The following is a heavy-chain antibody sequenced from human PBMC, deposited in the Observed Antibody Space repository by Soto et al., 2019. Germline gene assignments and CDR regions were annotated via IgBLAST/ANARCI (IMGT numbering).Heavy chain of an antibody. D-gene: IGHD1-20*01. V-gene: IGHV4-59*01. CDR1: GGSISGYY. Sequence: SETLSLTCTVSGGSISGYYWSWIRQPPGKGLEWIGYMYNTGSTVYNPSFKSRVTISVDTSKNRFSLKLSSVTAADTAVYYCARPTYNSGSPFDYWGQGTLVTVSS. CDR2: MYNTGST. J-gene: IGHJ4*02. CDR3: ARPTYNSGSPFDY.